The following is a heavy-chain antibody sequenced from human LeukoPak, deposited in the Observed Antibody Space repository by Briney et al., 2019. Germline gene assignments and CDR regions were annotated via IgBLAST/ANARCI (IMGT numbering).Heavy chain of an antibody. CDR1: GGSFSGYY. CDR2: IYHSGSI. J-gene: IGHJ5*02. CDR3: ARDPTAALYNWFDP. V-gene: IGHV4-38-2*02. D-gene: IGHD2-15*01. Sequence: SETLSLTCAVYGGSFSGYYWGWIRQPPGKGLEWIGSIYHSGSIYYNPSLKSRVTISVDTSKNQFSLKLSSVTAADTAVYYCARDPTAALYNWFDPWGQGTLVTVSS.